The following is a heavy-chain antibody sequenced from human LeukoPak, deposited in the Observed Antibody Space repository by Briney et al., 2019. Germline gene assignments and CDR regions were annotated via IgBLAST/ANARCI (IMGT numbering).Heavy chain of an antibody. CDR2: IRSKAYGGTT. J-gene: IGHJ4*02. V-gene: IGHV3-49*04. Sequence: GGSLRLSCTASGFTFGDYAMSWVRQAPGKGLEWVGFIRSKAYGGTTEYAASVKGRFTISRDDSKSIAYLQMNSLKTEDTAVYYCTRDLLGSSSWYPDYWGQGTLVTVSS. D-gene: IGHD6-13*01. CDR1: GFTFGDYA. CDR3: TRDLLGSSSWYPDY.